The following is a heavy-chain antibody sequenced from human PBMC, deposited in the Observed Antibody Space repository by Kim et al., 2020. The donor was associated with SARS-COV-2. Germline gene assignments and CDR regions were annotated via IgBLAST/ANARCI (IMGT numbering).Heavy chain of an antibody. J-gene: IGHJ4*02. V-gene: IGHV4-39*01. Sequence: NPALKSRVTISVDTSKNQFSLKLSSVTAADTAVYYCARGGGYSYGSVDYWGQGTLVTVSS. CDR3: ARGGGYSYGSVDY. D-gene: IGHD5-18*01.